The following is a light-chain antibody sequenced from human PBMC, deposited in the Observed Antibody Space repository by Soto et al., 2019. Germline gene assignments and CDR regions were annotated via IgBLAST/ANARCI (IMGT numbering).Light chain of an antibody. J-gene: IGLJ1*01. V-gene: IGLV2-14*01. CDR3: SSKRDSSTLFV. Sequence: QSALTQPASVSGSPGQSITSSCTGTSSDVGAYNYVSWYQHHPGKVPKLLIYEVTNRPSGVSDRFSGSKSGNTASLTISGLQAEDEADYYCSSKRDSSTLFVFGTGTKATVX. CDR2: EVT. CDR1: SSDVGAYNY.